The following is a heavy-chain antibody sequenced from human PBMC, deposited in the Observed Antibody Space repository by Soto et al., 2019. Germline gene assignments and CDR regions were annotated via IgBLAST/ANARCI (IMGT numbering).Heavy chain of an antibody. D-gene: IGHD6-13*01. CDR2: IKSDGSNT. CDR3: ARGIPGHYGVDV. Sequence: VQLVESGGALVQPRGSLGLSCEASGFDINTYWMHWVRQGPGKGLVWVSRIKSDGSNTDYADSVKDRFTISRDNAKNTLYLQLHSLRAEDTAVYYCARGIPGHYGVDVWGQGTTVTVSS. V-gene: IGHV3-74*01. CDR1: GFDINTYW. J-gene: IGHJ6*02.